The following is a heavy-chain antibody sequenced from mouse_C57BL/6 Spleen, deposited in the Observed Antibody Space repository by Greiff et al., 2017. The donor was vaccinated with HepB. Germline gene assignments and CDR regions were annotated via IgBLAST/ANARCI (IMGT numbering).Heavy chain of an antibody. J-gene: IGHJ2*01. CDR3: ARSGGYYVGDY. D-gene: IGHD2-3*01. V-gene: IGHV1-52*01. CDR2: IDPSDSET. Sequence: QVQLKQPGAELVRPGSSVKLSCKASGYTFTSYWMHWVKQRPIQGLEWIGNIDPSDSETHYNQKFKDKATLTVDKSSSTAYMQLSSLTSEDSAVYYCARSGGYYVGDYWGQGTTLTVSS. CDR1: GYTFTSYW.